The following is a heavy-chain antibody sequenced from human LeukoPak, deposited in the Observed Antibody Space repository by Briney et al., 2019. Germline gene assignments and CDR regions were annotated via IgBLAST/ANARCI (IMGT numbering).Heavy chain of an antibody. V-gene: IGHV3-30*18. CDR3: AKEAGILYYFDY. D-gene: IGHD2/OR15-2a*01. J-gene: IGHJ4*02. Sequence: PGGSLRLSCAASGFTFSSYGMHWVRQAPGKGLEWVAVISYDGSSKYYADSVKGRFTISRDNSKNTLYLQMNSLRAEDTAVYYCAKEAGILYYFDYWGQGTLVTVSS. CDR1: GFTFSSYG. CDR2: ISYDGSSK.